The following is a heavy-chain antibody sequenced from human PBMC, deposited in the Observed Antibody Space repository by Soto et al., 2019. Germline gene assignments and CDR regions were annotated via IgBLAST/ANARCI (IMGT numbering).Heavy chain of an antibody. J-gene: IGHJ3*02. V-gene: IGHV4-59*01. Sequence: KTSETLSLTCTVSGGSTSSYYWSWIRQPPGKGLEWIGYIYYSGSTNYNPSLKSRVTISVDTSKNQFSLKLSSVTAAGTAVYYCARDRYYYDSSGDRAFDIWGQGTMVT. CDR2: IYYSGST. D-gene: IGHD3-22*01. CDR1: GGSTSSYY. CDR3: ARDRYYYDSSGDRAFDI.